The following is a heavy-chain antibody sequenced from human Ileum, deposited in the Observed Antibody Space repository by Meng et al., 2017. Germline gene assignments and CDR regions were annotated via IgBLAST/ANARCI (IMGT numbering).Heavy chain of an antibody. CDR2: INAGIGDT. J-gene: IGHJ4*02. D-gene: IGHD1-26*01. V-gene: IGHV1-3*01. CDR3: ARDRGATYSFDY. CDR1: GYTFINNA. Sequence: QVQLVQLGAEVKKPGASVKVSCKASGYTFINNALHWMRQAPGQSLEWVGWINAGIGDTKYSQNLQGRVTITRDTSASKTYMELRSLKSEDTATYYCARDRGATYSFDYWGQGTLVTVSS.